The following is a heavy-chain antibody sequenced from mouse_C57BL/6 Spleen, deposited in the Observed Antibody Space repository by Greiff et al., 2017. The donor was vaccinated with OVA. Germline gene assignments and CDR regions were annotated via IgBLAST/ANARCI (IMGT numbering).Heavy chain of an antibody. J-gene: IGHJ3*01. CDR1: GYTFTDYE. Sequence: QVQLQQSGAELVRPGASVTLSCKASGYTFTDYEMHWVKQTPVHGLEWIGAIDPETGGTAYNQKFKGKAILTADKSSSTAYMELRSLTSEDSAVYYCTRAYGSSWGAYWGQGTLVTVSA. V-gene: IGHV1-15*01. CDR2: IDPETGGT. D-gene: IGHD1-1*01. CDR3: TRAYGSSWGAY.